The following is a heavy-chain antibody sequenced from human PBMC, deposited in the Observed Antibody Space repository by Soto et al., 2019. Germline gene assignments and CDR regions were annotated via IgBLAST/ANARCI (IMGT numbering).Heavy chain of an antibody. V-gene: IGHV4-4*02. CDR2: IFHDGNT. J-gene: IGHJ5*02. CDR1: GASIGSGGW. CDR3: ARHEGWTGPDQ. D-gene: IGHD2-8*02. Sequence: NPSETLSLNCAVSGASIGSGGWWSWVRQPPGKGLEWIAEIFHDGNTNYSPSLKSRVTISVDKSQNQFSLNVYSVTAADTAVYYCARHEGWTGPDQWGQGTLVTVSS.